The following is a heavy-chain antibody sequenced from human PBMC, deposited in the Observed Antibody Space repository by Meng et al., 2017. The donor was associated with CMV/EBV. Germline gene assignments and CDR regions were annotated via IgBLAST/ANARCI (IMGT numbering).Heavy chain of an antibody. D-gene: IGHD6-13*01. V-gene: IGHV3-23*01. CDR2: ISGSGGST. J-gene: IGHJ4*02. Sequence: GGSLSLSCAASGFTFSSYAMSWVRQAPGKGLEWVSAISGSGGSTYYADSVKGRFTISRDNSKNTLYLQMNSLRAEGTAVYYCAKDSLRAAGISYYFDYWGQGTLVTVSS. CDR3: AKDSLRAAGISYYFDY. CDR1: GFTFSSYA.